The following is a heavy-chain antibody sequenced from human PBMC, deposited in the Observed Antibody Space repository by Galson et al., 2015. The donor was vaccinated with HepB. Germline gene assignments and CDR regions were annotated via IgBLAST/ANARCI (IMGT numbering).Heavy chain of an antibody. J-gene: IGHJ5*02. CDR3: AKTLTPRYYGDYSGAWGFDP. Sequence: SLRLSCAASGFTFSSYGMHWVRQAPGKGLEWVAVISYDGSNKYYADSVKGRFTISRDNSKNTLYLQMNSLRAEDTAVYYCAKTLTPRYYGDYSGAWGFDPWGQGTLVTVSS. V-gene: IGHV3-30*18. D-gene: IGHD4-17*01. CDR2: ISYDGSNK. CDR1: GFTFSSYG.